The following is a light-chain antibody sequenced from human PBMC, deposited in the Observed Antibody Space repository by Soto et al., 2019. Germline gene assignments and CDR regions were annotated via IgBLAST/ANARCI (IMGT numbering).Light chain of an antibody. V-gene: IGLV2-23*02. J-gene: IGLJ3*02. CDR1: SSDVGSYNL. CDR2: EVT. CDR3: CPYARGSIPWV. Sequence: QSVLTQPASVSGSPGQSIAISCTGTSSDVGSYNLVSWYQHHPGKAPKLMIYEVTKRPSGVSDRFFASKSGNTASLTISGLQAEDEADYFCCPYARGSIPWVFGGGTKVTVL.